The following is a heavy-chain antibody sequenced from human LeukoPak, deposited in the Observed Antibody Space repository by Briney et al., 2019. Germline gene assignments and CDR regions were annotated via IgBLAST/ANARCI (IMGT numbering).Heavy chain of an antibody. CDR1: GYSISSGYY. D-gene: IGHD3-16*01. J-gene: IGHJ4*02. CDR2: IYHSGST. Sequence: SETLSLTCTVSGYSISSGYYWGWIRQPPGKGLEWIGSIYHSGSTYYNPSLKSRVTISVDTSKNQFSLKLSSVTAADTAVYYCARGQYDYVWGSYDYFDYWGQGTLVTVSS. CDR3: ARGQYDYVWGSYDYFDY. V-gene: IGHV4-38-2*02.